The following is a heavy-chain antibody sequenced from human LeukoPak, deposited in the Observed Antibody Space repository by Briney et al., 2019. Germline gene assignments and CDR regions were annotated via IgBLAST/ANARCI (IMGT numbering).Heavy chain of an antibody. CDR1: GFTFDDYA. J-gene: IGHJ4*02. D-gene: IGHD3-22*01. CDR3: AKDGSYDSSGYYLDY. Sequence: PGGSLRLSCAASGFTFDDYAMHWVRQAPGKGLEWVSGISWNSGSIGYADSVKGRFTISRDNAKNSLYLQMNSLRAEDTALYYCAKDGSYDSSGYYLDYWGQGTLVTVSS. CDR2: ISWNSGSI. V-gene: IGHV3-9*01.